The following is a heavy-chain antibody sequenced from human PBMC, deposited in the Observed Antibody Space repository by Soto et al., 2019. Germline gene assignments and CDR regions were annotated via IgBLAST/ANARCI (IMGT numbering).Heavy chain of an antibody. CDR1: GYIFIDYW. D-gene: IGHD5-18*01. J-gene: IGHJ4*02. Sequence: GESLKISCKASGYIFIDYWIGWVRQMPGKGLEWMGIVYPRDSDTRYSPSFQGQVTISADRSTGTAFLQWRSLKASDTALYYWAGHPRPGYSIHFKSWGRRTLGT. CDR3: AGHPRPGYSIHFKS. V-gene: IGHV5-51*01. CDR2: VYPRDSDT.